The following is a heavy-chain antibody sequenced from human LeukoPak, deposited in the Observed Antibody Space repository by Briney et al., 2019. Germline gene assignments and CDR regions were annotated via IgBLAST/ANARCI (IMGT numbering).Heavy chain of an antibody. Sequence: GGSLRLSCAASGFTFSTYWMAWVLQAPGKGLEWVANIKGDESARHQADSVKGRFTIPRDNAQNSVYLQMSSLRGEDTGVYYCARGVVGSLDYWGQGTLVTVSS. D-gene: IGHD1-26*01. J-gene: IGHJ4*02. CDR1: GFTFSTYW. V-gene: IGHV3-7*01. CDR2: IKGDESAR. CDR3: ARGVVGSLDY.